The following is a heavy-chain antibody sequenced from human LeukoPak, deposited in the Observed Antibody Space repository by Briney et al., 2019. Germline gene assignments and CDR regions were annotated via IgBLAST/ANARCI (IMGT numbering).Heavy chain of an antibody. D-gene: IGHD3-10*01. V-gene: IGHV4-34*01. Sequence: SETLSLTCAVYDGSFSDYYWIWIRQPPGKGLEWIGEVNHSGSTNFNPSLKSRVTISVETSKKQFSLTLTSVTAADTAVYYCARAYYGSGSFLDYYYYMDVWGKGTTVTVSS. CDR2: VNHSGST. CDR1: DGSFSDYY. CDR3: ARAYYGSGSFLDYYYYMDV. J-gene: IGHJ6*03.